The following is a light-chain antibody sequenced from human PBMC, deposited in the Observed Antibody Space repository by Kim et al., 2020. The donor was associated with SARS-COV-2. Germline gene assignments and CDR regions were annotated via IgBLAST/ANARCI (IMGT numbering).Light chain of an antibody. Sequence: EIVLTQSPGTLSLSPGERATLSCRASQSVSSNFLAWYQQKPGRAPRLLIYDASSRATGIPDRFSGSGSGTDFTLTVSRLEPEDFAVYYCQQYGSSKTFGQGTELEI. CDR2: DAS. J-gene: IGKJ2*01. CDR1: QSVSSNF. CDR3: QQYGSSKT. V-gene: IGKV3-20*01.